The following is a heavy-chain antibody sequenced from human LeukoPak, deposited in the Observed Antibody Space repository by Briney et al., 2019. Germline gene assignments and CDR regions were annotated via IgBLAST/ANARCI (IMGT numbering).Heavy chain of an antibody. CDR3: ARYTGPDY. CDR2: INPKSGGT. V-gene: IGHV1-2*02. J-gene: IGHJ4*02. D-gene: IGHD2-8*02. CDR1: GYTFXGYY. Sequence: SVKVSCXASGYTFXGYYMHWVRQAPGQGLEWMGWINPKSGGTKYAEKFQGRVAMTRDTSISTAYMELSRLRSDDTAVYYCARYTGPDYWGQGTLVTVSS.